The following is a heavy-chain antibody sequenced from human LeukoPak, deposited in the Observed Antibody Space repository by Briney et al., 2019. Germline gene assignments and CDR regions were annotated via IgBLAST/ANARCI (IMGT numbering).Heavy chain of an antibody. CDR1: GFTFSSYA. V-gene: IGHV3-48*03. Sequence: PGGSLRLSCAASGFTFSSYAMHWVRQAPGKGLEWVSYISSSGSTIYYADSVKGRFTISRDNAKNSLYLQMNSLRAEDTAVYYCAELGITMIGGVWGKGTTVTIS. D-gene: IGHD3-10*02. CDR2: ISSSGSTI. CDR3: AELGITMIGGV. J-gene: IGHJ6*03.